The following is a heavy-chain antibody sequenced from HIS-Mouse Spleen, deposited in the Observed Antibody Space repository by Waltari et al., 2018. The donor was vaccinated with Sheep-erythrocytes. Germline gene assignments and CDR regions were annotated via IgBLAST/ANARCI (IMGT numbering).Heavy chain of an antibody. CDR3: AKDRRGFWDY. Sequence: QVQLVESGGGVVQPGRSLRLSCAASGFTFSSYGMHWVRQAPGKGLELVAFISYDGSNKYYADSVKGRFTISRDNSKNTLYLQMNSLRAEDTAVYYCAKDRRGFWDYWGQGTLVTVSS. J-gene: IGHJ4*02. CDR2: ISYDGSNK. D-gene: IGHD3-10*01. CDR1: GFTFSSYG. V-gene: IGHV3-30*18.